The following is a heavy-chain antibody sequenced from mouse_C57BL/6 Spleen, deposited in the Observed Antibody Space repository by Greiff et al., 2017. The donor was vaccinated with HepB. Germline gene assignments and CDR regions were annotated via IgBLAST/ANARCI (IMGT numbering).Heavy chain of an antibody. Sequence: QVQLKESGAELVKPGASVKISCKASGYAFSSYWMNWVKQRPGKGLEWIGQIYPGDGDTNYNGKFKGKATLTADKSSSTAYMQLSSLTSEDSAVYFCARSSNWSWFAYWGQGTLVTVSA. V-gene: IGHV1-80*01. J-gene: IGHJ3*01. CDR1: GYAFSSYW. CDR3: ARSSNWSWFAY. D-gene: IGHD4-1*02. CDR2: IYPGDGDT.